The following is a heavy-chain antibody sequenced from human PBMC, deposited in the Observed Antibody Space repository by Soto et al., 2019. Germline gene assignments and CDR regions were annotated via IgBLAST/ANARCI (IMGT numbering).Heavy chain of an antibody. V-gene: IGHV4-59*08. J-gene: IGHJ6*02. CDR3: AIHGFGPLHGLVDV. D-gene: IGHD3-10*01. Sequence: QVQLQESGPGLVKPSETLSLTCTVSGDSLTNYYCSWFRQPPGKGLEWIGYIMYSGYSAYNLSLKRRVTMSMDTSKTQFSLMLESVTATDTAVYYCAIHGFGPLHGLVDVWGQGTTVIVSS. CDR2: IMYSGYS. CDR1: GDSLTNYY.